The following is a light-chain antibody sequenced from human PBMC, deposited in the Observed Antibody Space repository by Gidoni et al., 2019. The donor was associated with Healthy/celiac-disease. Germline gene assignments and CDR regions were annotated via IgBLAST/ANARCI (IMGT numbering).Light chain of an antibody. CDR1: QSVSSY. Sequence: EIVLTQSPATLSLSPGERATLSCRASQSVSSYLAWYQQKPGQAPRLLIYDASNRATGIPARFSGSGSGTDFTLTISRLEPEDFAVYYCQQRSIALTFGGGTKVEIK. CDR2: DAS. CDR3: QQRSIALT. J-gene: IGKJ4*01. V-gene: IGKV3-11*01.